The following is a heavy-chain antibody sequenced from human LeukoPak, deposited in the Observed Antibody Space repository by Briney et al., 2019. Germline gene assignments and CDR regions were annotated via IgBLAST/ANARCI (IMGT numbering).Heavy chain of an antibody. CDR1: GGSISSYY. J-gene: IGHJ5*02. CDR3: AREYYDILTGYYTGNWFDP. Sequence: SETLSLTCTVSGGSISSYYWSWIRQPAGKGLEWIGRIYTSGSTNYNPSLKSRVTMSVDTSKNQFSLKLSSVTAADTAVYYCAREYYDILTGYYTGNWFDPWGQGTLVTVSS. CDR2: IYTSGST. D-gene: IGHD3-9*01. V-gene: IGHV4-4*07.